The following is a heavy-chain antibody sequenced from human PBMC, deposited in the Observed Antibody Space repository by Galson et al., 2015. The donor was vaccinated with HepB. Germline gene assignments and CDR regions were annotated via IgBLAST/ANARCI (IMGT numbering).Heavy chain of an antibody. J-gene: IGHJ6*02. CDR2: IIPILGIA. CDR1: GDTFTSYT. Sequence: SVKVSCKASGDTFTSYTISWVRQAPGQGLEWMGRIIPILGIANYAQKFQGRVTITADKSMSTAYMELSSLRAEDTAVYYCARDDYGGNGVGYYYYDMDVWGQGTMVTVSS. D-gene: IGHD4-23*01. CDR3: ARDDYGGNGVGYYYYDMDV. V-gene: IGHV1-69*04.